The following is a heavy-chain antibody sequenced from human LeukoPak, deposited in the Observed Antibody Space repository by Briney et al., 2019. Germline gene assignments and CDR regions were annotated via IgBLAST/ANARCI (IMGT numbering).Heavy chain of an antibody. D-gene: IGHD6-19*01. CDR2: ISSDGSST. V-gene: IGHV3-74*01. CDR1: GFTFSSHW. Sequence: GGSLRLSCAASGFTFSSHWMHWVRQAPGKGLVWVTRISSDGSSTRYADSVKGRFTISRDNAKNTLYLQMSSLRAEDTAMYYCARISLSGWVNDHWGQGTLVTVSS. J-gene: IGHJ4*02. CDR3: ARISLSGWVNDH.